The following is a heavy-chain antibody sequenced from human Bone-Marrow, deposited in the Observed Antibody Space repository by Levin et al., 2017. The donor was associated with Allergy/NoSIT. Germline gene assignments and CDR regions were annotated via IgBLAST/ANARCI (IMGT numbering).Heavy chain of an antibody. CDR1: GYTFTSYD. CDR3: ARGRGLYDFWSGYYQLYYYYDYGMDV. J-gene: IGHJ6*02. CDR2: MNPNSGNT. Sequence: ASVKVSCKASGYTFTSYDINWVRQATGQGLEWMGWMNPNSGNTGYAQKFQGRVTMTRNTSISTAYMELSSLRSEDTAVYYCARGRGLYDFWSGYYQLYYYYDYGMDVWGQGTTVTVSS. V-gene: IGHV1-8*01. D-gene: IGHD3-3*01.